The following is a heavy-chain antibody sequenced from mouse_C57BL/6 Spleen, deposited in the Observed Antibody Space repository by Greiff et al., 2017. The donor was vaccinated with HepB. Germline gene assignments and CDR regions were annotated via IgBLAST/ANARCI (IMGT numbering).Heavy chain of an antibody. J-gene: IGHJ3*01. CDR3: ARSSYYYGSTSWFAY. V-gene: IGHV1-42*01. D-gene: IGHD1-1*01. CDR1: GYSFTGYY. CDR2: INPSTGGT. Sequence: VQLQQSGPELVKPGASVKISCKASGYSFTGYYMNWVKQSPEKSLEWIGEINPSTGGTTYNQKFKAKATLTVDKSSSTAYMQLKSLTSEDSAVYYCARSSYYYGSTSWFAYWGQGTLVTVSA.